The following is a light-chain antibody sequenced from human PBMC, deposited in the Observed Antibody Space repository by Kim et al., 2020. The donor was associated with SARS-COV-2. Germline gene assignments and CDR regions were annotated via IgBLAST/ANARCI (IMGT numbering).Light chain of an antibody. J-gene: IGKJ2*01. CDR2: GAS. V-gene: IGKV3-15*01. CDR3: QQYNNWPPYT. Sequence: EVVITQSPGTLSVSPGERATLSCRASQSVSSNLAWYQQKPGQAPRLLIYGASTRATGIPARFSGSGSGTEFTLTISSLQSEDFAVYYCQQYNNWPPYTFGQGTKLEI. CDR1: QSVSSN.